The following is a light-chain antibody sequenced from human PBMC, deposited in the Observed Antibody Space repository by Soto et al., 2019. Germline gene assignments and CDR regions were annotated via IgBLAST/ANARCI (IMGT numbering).Light chain of an antibody. CDR1: SSNIGSNS. J-gene: IGLJ7*01. V-gene: IGLV1-44*01. Sequence: QSVLTKPPSASGTPGQRVTISCSGSSSNIGSNSVNWYQQLPGTAPKLLIYTNTQRPSGVPDRFSGSKSGTSASLAISGLQSEDEADYFCAVWDDSLKGAVFGGGTQLTVL. CDR3: AVWDDSLKGAV. CDR2: TNT.